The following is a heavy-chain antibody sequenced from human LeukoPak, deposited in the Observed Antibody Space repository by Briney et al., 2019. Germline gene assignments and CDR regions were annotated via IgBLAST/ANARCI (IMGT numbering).Heavy chain of an antibody. V-gene: IGHV3-7*01. Sequence: PSETLSLTCTVSGGSISSYYWSWIRQPPGKGLEWVANIKQDGSEKYYVDSVKGRFTISRDNAKNSLYLQMNSLRAEDTAVYYCAKSLTLYCSGGSCYDYWGQGTLVTVSS. CDR2: IKQDGSEK. CDR1: GGSISSYY. CDR3: AKSLTLYCSGGSCYDY. J-gene: IGHJ4*02. D-gene: IGHD2-15*01.